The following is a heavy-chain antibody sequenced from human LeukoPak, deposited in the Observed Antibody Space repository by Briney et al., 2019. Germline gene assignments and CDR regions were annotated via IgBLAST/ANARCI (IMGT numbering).Heavy chain of an antibody. V-gene: IGHV1-2*02. CDR2: INPNSGGT. D-gene: IGHD4-17*01. CDR1: GYTFTGYY. CDR3: AIYGDQRNDDNWFDP. J-gene: IGHJ5*02. Sequence: ASVKVSCKASGYTFTGYYMHWVGQAPGQGLEWMGWINPNSGGTNYAQKFQGRVSMTRDTSISTAYMELSRLRSDDTAVYYCAIYGDQRNDDNWFDPWGQGTLVTVSS.